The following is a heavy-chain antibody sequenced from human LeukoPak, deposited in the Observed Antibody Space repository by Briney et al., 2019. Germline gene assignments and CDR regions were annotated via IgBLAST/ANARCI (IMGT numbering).Heavy chain of an antibody. J-gene: IGHJ4*02. CDR1: GFTFSTYA. CDR3: VRDGGYYGPDS. D-gene: IGHD3-10*01. V-gene: IGHV3-7*04. CDR2: INQVASEK. Sequence: GGSLRLSCAASGFTFSTYAMSWVRQAPGKGLEWVANINQVASEKNYVDSVKGRFTISRDNAKNSLYLQMNSVRAEDTAMYYCVRDGGYYGPDSWGQGALVSVSS.